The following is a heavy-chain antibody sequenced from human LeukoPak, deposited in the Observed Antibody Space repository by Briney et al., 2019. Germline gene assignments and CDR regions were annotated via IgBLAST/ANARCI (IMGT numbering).Heavy chain of an antibody. Sequence: PGGSLRLSCAASGFTFSSYEVNWVRQAPGKGLEWVSYISSSRSTIYYADSVKGRFTISRDNAKNSLYLQMNSLRAEDTAVYYCARAPPYYYGSGSYPLDYWGQGTLVTVSS. CDR1: GFTFSSYE. D-gene: IGHD3-10*01. V-gene: IGHV3-48*03. J-gene: IGHJ4*02. CDR2: ISSSRSTI. CDR3: ARAPPYYYGSGSYPLDY.